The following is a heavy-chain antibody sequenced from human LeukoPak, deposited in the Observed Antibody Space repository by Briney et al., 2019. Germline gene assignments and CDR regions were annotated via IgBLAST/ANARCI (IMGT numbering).Heavy chain of an antibody. CDR1: GGSFSGHY. V-gene: IGHV4-34*01. CDR3: ARVIAAAGTGVDP. Sequence: SETLSLTCAVYGGSFSGHYWSWLRQPPGKGLEWIGEINHSGSTNYNPSLKSRVTISVDTSENQFSLKLSSVTAADTAVYYCARVIAAAGTGVDPWGQGTLVTVSS. J-gene: IGHJ5*02. D-gene: IGHD6-13*01. CDR2: INHSGST.